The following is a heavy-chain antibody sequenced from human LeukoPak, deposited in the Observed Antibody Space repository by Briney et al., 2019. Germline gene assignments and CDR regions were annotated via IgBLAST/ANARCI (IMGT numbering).Heavy chain of an antibody. D-gene: IGHD6-13*01. Sequence: SETLSLTCSVSGDSVDNYYWSWIRQPPGKGLEWIGEINHSGSTNYNPSLKSRVTISVDTSKNQFSLKLRSVTAADTAVYYCARTRSIAAAADRFDPWGQGTLVTVSS. V-gene: IGHV4-34*01. CDR3: ARTRSIAAAADRFDP. CDR2: INHSGST. CDR1: GDSVDNYY. J-gene: IGHJ5*02.